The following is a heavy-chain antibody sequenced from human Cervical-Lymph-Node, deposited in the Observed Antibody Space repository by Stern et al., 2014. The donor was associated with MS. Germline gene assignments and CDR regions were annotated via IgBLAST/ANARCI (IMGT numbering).Heavy chain of an antibody. CDR3: ARDLRDISGYYLDS. Sequence: QMQLVQSGSELRKPGASVKVSSKASGYSFNRYAVTWVRQAPGQGLEWLGWINTNTGNPTYAQGFTGRFVFSLDTSVSTTYLHISSLKAEDTAVYYCARDLRDISGYYLDSWGQGSLVTVSS. CDR1: GYSFNRYA. V-gene: IGHV7-4-1*02. D-gene: IGHD3-22*01. J-gene: IGHJ4*02. CDR2: INTNTGNP.